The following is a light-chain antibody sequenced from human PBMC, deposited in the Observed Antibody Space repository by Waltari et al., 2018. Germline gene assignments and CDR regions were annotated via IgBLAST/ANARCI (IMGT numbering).Light chain of an antibody. CDR1: SSDSGGYEY. Sequence: SALTQPDSVSGSPGQSITISCSGISSDSGGYEYVSWYQQHPGKAPKVIIYDENNRPSGVSNRFSGSKSGSSASLTISGLQAEDEADYYCSSFTSSTTGIFGGGTKVTVL. CDR2: DEN. J-gene: IGLJ2*01. CDR3: SSFTSSTTGI. V-gene: IGLV2-14*03.